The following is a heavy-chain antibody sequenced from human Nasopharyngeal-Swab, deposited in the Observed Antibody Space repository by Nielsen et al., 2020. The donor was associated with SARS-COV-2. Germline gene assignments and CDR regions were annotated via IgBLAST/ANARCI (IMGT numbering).Heavy chain of an antibody. J-gene: IGHJ4*02. CDR2: INTNTGNP. Sequence: ASVKVSCKASGYTFTSYAMNWVRQVPGQGLEWMVWINTNTGNPTYAQGFTGRFVFSLDTSVSTAYLQISSLKAEDTAVYYCARDPSLTTIFGVVIIRGYYFDYWGQGTLVTVSS. D-gene: IGHD3-3*01. CDR1: GYTFTSYA. CDR3: ARDPSLTTIFGVVIIRGYYFDY. V-gene: IGHV7-4-1*02.